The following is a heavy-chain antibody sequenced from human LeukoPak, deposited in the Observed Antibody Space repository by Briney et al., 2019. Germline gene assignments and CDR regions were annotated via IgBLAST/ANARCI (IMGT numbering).Heavy chain of an antibody. CDR2: IYYTGNT. V-gene: IGHV4-59*01. Sequence: SETLPFTCTVSGGSISSYYWSWIRQPPGKQLEWIGYIYYTGNTNYNPSLKSRVTILIDTSTNQFSLKLKSVTPADTAVYYCARSSPVGPAELDSWGQGTLVTVSS. J-gene: IGHJ4*02. CDR3: ARSSPVGPAELDS. CDR1: GGSISSYY. D-gene: IGHD1-14*01.